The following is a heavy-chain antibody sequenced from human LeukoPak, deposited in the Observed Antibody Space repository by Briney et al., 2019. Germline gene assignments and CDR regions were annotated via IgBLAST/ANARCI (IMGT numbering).Heavy chain of an antibody. V-gene: IGHV4-59*08. J-gene: IGHJ3*02. CDR2: IYYSGST. D-gene: IGHD3-22*01. CDR3: ARGDSSGYRDAFDI. Sequence: SETLSLTCTVSGGSISNYYWSWIRQPPGKGLEWIGYIYYSGSTNYNPSLKSRVTISVDTSKNQFSLKLSSVTVADTAVYYCARGDSSGYRDAFDIWGQGTMVTVSS. CDR1: GGSISNYY.